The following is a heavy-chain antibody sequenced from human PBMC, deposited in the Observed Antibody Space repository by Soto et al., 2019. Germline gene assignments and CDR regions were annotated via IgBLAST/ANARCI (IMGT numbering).Heavy chain of an antibody. V-gene: IGHV3-73*01. J-gene: IGHJ3*02. CDR3: TSPSDEAFDI. CDR1: GFTFSGSA. Sequence: GGSLRLSCAASGFTFSGSAMHWVRQASGKGLEWVGRIRSKANSYATAYAASVKGRFTISRDDSKNTAYLQMNSLKTEDTAVYYCTSPSDEAFDIWGQGTMVTVSS. CDR2: IRSKANSYAT.